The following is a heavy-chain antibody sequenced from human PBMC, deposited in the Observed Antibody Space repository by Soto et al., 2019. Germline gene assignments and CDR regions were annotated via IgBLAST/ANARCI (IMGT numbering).Heavy chain of an antibody. D-gene: IGHD3-22*01. CDR2: IIPIFGTA. J-gene: IGHJ3*02. V-gene: IGHV1-69*13. CDR1: GGTFSSYA. Sequence: ASVKVSCKASGGTFSSYAISWVRQAPGQGLEWMGGIIPIFGTANYAQKFQGRVTITADESTSTAYMELSSLRSEDTAVYYCASNLYYYDSSGPDWSNAFDIWGQGTMVTVSS. CDR3: ASNLYYYDSSGPDWSNAFDI.